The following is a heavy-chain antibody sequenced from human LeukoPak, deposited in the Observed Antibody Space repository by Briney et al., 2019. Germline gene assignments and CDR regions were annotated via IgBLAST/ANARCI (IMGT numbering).Heavy chain of an antibody. CDR1: GYSISSSNW. CDR3: ARYGSGSDQGWFDP. V-gene: IGHV4-28*01. Sequence: SETLSLTCAVSGYSISSSNWWGWIRPPPGKGLEWIGYIYYSGSTFYNPSLKSRVTMSVDTSKNEFSLKLTSVTAVDTAVYYCARYGSGSDQGWFDPWGQGTLVTVSS. D-gene: IGHD3-10*01. J-gene: IGHJ5*02. CDR2: IYYSGST.